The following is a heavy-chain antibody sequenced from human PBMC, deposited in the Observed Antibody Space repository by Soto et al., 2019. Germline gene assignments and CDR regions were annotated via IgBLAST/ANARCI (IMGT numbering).Heavy chain of an antibody. V-gene: IGHV1-69*13. CDR3: ARDRGFLEWLRYGMDV. CDR2: IIPIFGTA. Sequence: SVKVSCKASGGTFSSYAISWVRQAPGQGLEWMGGIIPIFGTANYAQKFQGRVTITADESTSTAYMELSSLRSEDTAVYYCARDRGFLEWLRYGMDVWGQGTTVTVSS. CDR1: GGTFSSYA. D-gene: IGHD3-3*01. J-gene: IGHJ6*02.